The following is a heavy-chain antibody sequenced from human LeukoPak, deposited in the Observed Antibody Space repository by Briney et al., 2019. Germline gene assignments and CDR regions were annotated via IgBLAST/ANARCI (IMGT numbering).Heavy chain of an antibody. CDR2: INPNSGGT. CDR1: GYTFTGYY. Sequence: GAPVKVSCKASGYTFTGYYMHWVRQAPGQGLEWMGRINPNSGGTNYAQNFQGRVTMTRDTSISTAYMELSRLRSDDTAVYYCARLYSSGWEWFDPWGQGTLVTVSS. J-gene: IGHJ5*02. CDR3: ARLYSSGWEWFDP. V-gene: IGHV1-2*06. D-gene: IGHD6-19*01.